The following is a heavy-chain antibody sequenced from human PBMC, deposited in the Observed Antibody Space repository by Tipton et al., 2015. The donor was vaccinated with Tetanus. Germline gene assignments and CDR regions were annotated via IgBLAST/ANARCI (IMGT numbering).Heavy chain of an antibody. CDR2: MYSGGDT. CDR1: GFIVSSHY. Sequence: SLRLSCVASGFIVSSHYMSWVRQAPGKGLEWVSVMYSGGDTYYVDSVKGRFSIFRDNAKNTLYLQMNSLRVEDTAVYYCVRDGGSSGWLAYWGQGTLVTVSS. CDR3: VRDGGSSGWLAY. J-gene: IGHJ4*02. V-gene: IGHV3-53*01. D-gene: IGHD6-19*01.